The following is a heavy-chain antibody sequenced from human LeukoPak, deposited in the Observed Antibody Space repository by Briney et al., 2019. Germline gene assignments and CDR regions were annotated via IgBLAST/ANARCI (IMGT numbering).Heavy chain of an antibody. J-gene: IGHJ4*02. D-gene: IGHD1-26*01. CDR3: AREDGGATSNFDY. V-gene: IGHV3-48*03. CDR1: GFPFGTYE. Sequence: GGSLRLSCAASGFPFGTYEMNWVRQAPGKGLEWVSYISISGSTIYYADSVKGRFTISRDNAKNSLYLQINRLRAEDTAVYYCAREDGGATSNFDYWGQRTLVTVSS. CDR2: ISISGSTI.